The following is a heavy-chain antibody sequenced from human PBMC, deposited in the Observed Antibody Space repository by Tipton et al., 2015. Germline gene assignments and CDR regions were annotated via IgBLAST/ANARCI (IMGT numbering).Heavy chain of an antibody. Sequence: TLSLTCTVSGGSISSSSYYWGWIRQPPGKGLEWIGSIYYSGSTYYNPSLKSRVTISIDTSKKQFSLKLSSVTAADTAMYYCARVRPPLKQWLFDYWGQGTLVTVSS. CDR2: IYYSGST. D-gene: IGHD6-19*01. CDR3: ARVRPPLKQWLFDY. V-gene: IGHV4-39*07. J-gene: IGHJ4*02. CDR1: GGSISSSSYY.